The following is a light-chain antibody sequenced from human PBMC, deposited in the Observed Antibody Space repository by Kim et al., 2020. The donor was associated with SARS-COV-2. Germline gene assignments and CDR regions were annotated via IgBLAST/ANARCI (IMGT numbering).Light chain of an antibody. J-gene: IGKJ3*01. CDR1: QSVGSY. Sequence: APLSWSPGERAPLSCRASQSVGSYLAWYQQKPGQAPRLLIYDASNRATGIPARFSGSGSGTDFTLTISSLEPEDFAVYYCQQRRTFGPGTKVDIK. CDR3: QQRRT. CDR2: DAS. V-gene: IGKV3-11*01.